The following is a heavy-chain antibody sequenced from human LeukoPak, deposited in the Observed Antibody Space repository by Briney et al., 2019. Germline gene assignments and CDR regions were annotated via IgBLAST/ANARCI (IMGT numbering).Heavy chain of an antibody. V-gene: IGHV1-8*01. Sequence: ASVKVSCKASGYTFTSYDINWVRQATGQGLEWMGWMNPNSGNTGYAQKFQGGVTMTRNTSISTAYMELSSLRSEDTAVYYCARGGKWLRFPYYWGQGTLVTVSS. J-gene: IGHJ4*02. D-gene: IGHD5-12*01. CDR2: MNPNSGNT. CDR3: ARGGKWLRFPYY. CDR1: GYTFTSYD.